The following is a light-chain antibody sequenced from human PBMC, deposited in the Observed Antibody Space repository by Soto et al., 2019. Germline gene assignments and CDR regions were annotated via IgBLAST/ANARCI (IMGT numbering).Light chain of an antibody. CDR2: GNH. V-gene: IGLV1-44*01. CDR3: AAGDDSLNGWV. Sequence: QSVLIQASSMSGTPGQRVTISCSGSSSNIGSNTVNWYQQVPGTAPKLLIYGNHERPSGVPDRFSGSKSGTSASLAISGLQSEDEAEYYCAAGDDSLNGWVFGGGTQLTV. CDR1: SSNIGSNT. J-gene: IGLJ3*02.